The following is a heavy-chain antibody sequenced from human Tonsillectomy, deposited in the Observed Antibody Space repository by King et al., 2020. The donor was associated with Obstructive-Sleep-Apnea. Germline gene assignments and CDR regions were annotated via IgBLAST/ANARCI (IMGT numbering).Heavy chain of an antibody. CDR1: GGSISSSSYY. CDR3: ARVLRNSSGWY. Sequence: QLQESGPGLVKPSETLSLTCTVSGGSISSSSYYWGWIRQPPGKGLEWIGSIYYSGSTYYNPSLTSRVTISVDTSKNQFSLKLSSVTAADTAVYYCARVLRNSSGWYWGQGTLVTVSS. V-gene: IGHV4-39*07. D-gene: IGHD6-19*01. J-gene: IGHJ4*02. CDR2: IYYSGST.